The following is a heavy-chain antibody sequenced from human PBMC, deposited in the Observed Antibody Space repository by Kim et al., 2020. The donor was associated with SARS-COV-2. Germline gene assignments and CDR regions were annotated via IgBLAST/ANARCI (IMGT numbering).Heavy chain of an antibody. V-gene: IGHV3-23*01. J-gene: IGHJ4*02. D-gene: IGHD3-22*01. CDR3: AKINYYDSSGYPN. Sequence: YADSVKGRFTITRDNSKNTLYLQMNSLRAEDTAVYYCAKINYYDSSGYPNWGQGTLVTVSS.